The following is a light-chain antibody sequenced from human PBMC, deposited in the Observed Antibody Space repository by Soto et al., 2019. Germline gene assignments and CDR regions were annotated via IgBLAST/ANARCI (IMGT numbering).Light chain of an antibody. Sequence: EIVLTQSPGTLSLSPGERATLSCRASQSVDSNLAWYQQKPGQAPRLLIYGASTRPTGIPDRFSGSGSGTEFTLTISSLQSEDFAVYYCQQYDSWPLTFGGGTKVDI. V-gene: IGKV3D-15*01. CDR2: GAS. CDR3: QQYDSWPLT. J-gene: IGKJ4*01. CDR1: QSVDSN.